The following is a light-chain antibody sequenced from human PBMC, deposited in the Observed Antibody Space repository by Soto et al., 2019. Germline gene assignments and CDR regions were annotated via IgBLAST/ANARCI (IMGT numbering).Light chain of an antibody. V-gene: IGKV4-1*01. CDR2: WAS. CDR3: QQYYSTLRT. CDR1: QSVLYGSSNKNY. Sequence: DIVMTQSPDSLAVSLGERATINCKSSQSVLYGSSNKNYLAWYQQKPGQPPKLLIYWASTRESGVPDRFSGSGSGTDFTLTISSLQAEDVAVYYCQQYYSTLRTFGQGTKVEIK. J-gene: IGKJ1*01.